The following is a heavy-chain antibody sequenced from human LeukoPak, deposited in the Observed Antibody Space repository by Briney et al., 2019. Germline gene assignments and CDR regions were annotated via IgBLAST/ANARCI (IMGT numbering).Heavy chain of an antibody. D-gene: IGHD1-1*01. CDR2: ISGSAATT. CDR3: ARDFSAKTADY. CDR1: GFTFSSYT. V-gene: IGHV3-23*01. Sequence: GGSLRLSCAASGFTFSSYTMIWVRQAPGKGLEWISSISGSAATTYYANSVKGRFTISRDNSKNTLYLQMDSLRAKDTAVYYCARDFSAKTADYWGQGTLVTVSS. J-gene: IGHJ4*02.